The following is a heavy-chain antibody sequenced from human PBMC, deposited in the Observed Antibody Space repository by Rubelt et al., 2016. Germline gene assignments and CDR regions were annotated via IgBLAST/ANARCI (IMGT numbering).Heavy chain of an antibody. D-gene: IGHD3-10*01. J-gene: IGHJ4*02. CDR2: ILPIFGTA. Sequence: QVQLVQSGAEVKKPGSSVMVSCKASGGTFRSYAISWVRPAPGQGLEWMGGILPIFGTATYAQKFQGRVTIIADESTSTSYMELRSLRSDDTAGYYCARRAQPNTMVRGVIISDYVDYWGQGTLVTVSS. CDR1: GGTFRSYA. V-gene: IGHV1-69*01. CDR3: ARRAQPNTMVRGVIISDYVDY.